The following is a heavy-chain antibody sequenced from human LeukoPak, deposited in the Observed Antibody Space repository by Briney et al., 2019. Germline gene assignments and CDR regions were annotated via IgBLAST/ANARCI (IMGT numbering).Heavy chain of an antibody. CDR3: ARAYDFWSGYYEDYDY. CDR1: GFTFSKYS. CDR2: ISASTYYI. J-gene: IGHJ4*02. D-gene: IGHD3-3*01. V-gene: IGHV3-21*01. Sequence: PGGSLRLSCAASGFTFSKYSMNWFRQAPGKGLEWVSSISASTYYIYYADSVKGRFTISRDNAKNSLYLQMNSLRAEDTAVYYCARAYDFWSGYYEDYDYWGQGTLVTVSS.